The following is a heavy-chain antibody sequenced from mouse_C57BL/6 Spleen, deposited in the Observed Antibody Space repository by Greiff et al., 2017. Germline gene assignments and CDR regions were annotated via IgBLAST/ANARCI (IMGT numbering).Heavy chain of an antibody. Sequence: VQLKESGPGMVKPSQSLSLTCTVTGYSITSGYDWHWIRHFPGNKLEWMGYISYSGSTNYNPSLKSRISITHDTSKNHFFLKLNSVTTEDTATYYCARESDGSFAYWGQGTLVTVSA. CDR3: ARESDGSFAY. D-gene: IGHD2-3*01. CDR2: ISYSGST. J-gene: IGHJ3*01. CDR1: GYSITSGYD. V-gene: IGHV3-1*01.